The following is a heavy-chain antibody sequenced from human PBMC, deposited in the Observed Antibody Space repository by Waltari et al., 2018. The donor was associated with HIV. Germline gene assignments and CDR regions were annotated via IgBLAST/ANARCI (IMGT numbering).Heavy chain of an antibody. D-gene: IGHD3-9*01. CDR1: GFTLSSYW. Sequence: EVQLVESGGGLVQPGGSLRLSCAASGFTLSSYWMSWVRQAPGKGLEWVANIKQDGREKYYVDYVKGRFTISRDNAKNSLYLQMNSLRAEDTAVYYCARDRHYDILTGSYFDYWGQGTLVTVSS. J-gene: IGHJ4*02. V-gene: IGHV3-7*01. CDR2: IKQDGREK. CDR3: ARDRHYDILTGSYFDY.